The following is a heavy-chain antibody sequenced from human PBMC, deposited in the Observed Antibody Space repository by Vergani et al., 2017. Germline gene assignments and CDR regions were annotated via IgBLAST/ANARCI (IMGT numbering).Heavy chain of an antibody. Sequence: QVQLVQSGAEVKKPGSSVKVSCKASGGTFSSYAISWVRQAPGQGLEWMGRIIPILGIANYAQKFQGRVTITADKSTSTAYMELSSLRSEDTAVYYCARVDPRYGSGSYYPLYNWFDPWGQGTLVTVSS. CDR3: ARVDPRYGSGSYYPLYNWFDP. J-gene: IGHJ5*02. V-gene: IGHV1-69*04. CDR2: IIPILGIA. D-gene: IGHD3-10*01. CDR1: GGTFSSYA.